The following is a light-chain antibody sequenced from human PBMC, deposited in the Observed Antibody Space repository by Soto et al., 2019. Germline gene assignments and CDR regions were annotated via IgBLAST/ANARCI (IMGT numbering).Light chain of an antibody. CDR2: GAS. V-gene: IGKV3-15*01. CDR3: QQYHNWPCF. CDR1: QSVSSN. Sequence: EIVMTQSPATLSVSPGERATLSCRASQSVSSNLAWYQQKPGQAPRLIIYGASTRATGIPARFSGSGSGTEFTLTISSLQSEDFAVYYCQQYHNWPCFFGGGTKVEIK. J-gene: IGKJ4*01.